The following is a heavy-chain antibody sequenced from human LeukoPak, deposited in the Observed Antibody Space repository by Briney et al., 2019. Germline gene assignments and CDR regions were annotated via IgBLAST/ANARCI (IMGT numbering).Heavy chain of an antibody. V-gene: IGHV4-34*01. CDR2: INHSGST. CDR1: GGSFSGYY. CDR3: ARGSRYDYVWGSYREHNFDY. J-gene: IGHJ4*02. Sequence: SETLSLTCAVYGGSFSGYYWSWIRQPPGKGLEWIGEINHSGSTNYNPSLKSRVTISVDTSKNQFSLRLSSVTAADTAVYYCARGSRYDYVWGSYREHNFDYWGQGTLVTVSS. D-gene: IGHD3-16*02.